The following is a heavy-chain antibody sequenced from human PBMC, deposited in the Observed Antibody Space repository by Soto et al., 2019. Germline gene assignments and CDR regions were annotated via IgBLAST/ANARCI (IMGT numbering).Heavy chain of an antibody. D-gene: IGHD6-19*01. V-gene: IGHV4-31*03. Sequence: SETLALTYTVAGGSISSGAYNWSWIRQHPGKGLEWIGYIYYSGSTYYNPSLKSRVTISVDTSKNQFSLKLSSVTAADTAVYYCARGPQIAVAGTYDSGFDYWGQGTLVTVS. CDR1: GGSISSGAYN. CDR3: ARGPQIAVAGTYDSGFDY. J-gene: IGHJ4*02. CDR2: IYYSGST.